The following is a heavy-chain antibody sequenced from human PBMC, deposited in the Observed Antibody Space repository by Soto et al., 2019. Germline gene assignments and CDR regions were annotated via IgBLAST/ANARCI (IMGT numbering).Heavy chain of an antibody. V-gene: IGHV6-1*01. CDR1: GDSVSSNTAA. CDR3: ARGVAGSGFDL. CDR2: TYYRSNWRH. Sequence: HSLTCALSGDSVSSNTAAWNWIRSSPSRGLEWLGRTYYRSNWRHDYAVSVKSRITVNPDTSKNHFSLQLNSVTPDDTAVYYCARGVAGSGFDLWGQGTLVTVSS. J-gene: IGHJ4*02. D-gene: IGHD6-19*01.